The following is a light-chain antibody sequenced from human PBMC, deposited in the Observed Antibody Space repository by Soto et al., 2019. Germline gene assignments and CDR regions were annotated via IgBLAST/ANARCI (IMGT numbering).Light chain of an antibody. CDR2: GAS. V-gene: IGKV3-20*01. CDR3: QQYGSSPFT. CDR1: QTVSSNN. J-gene: IGKJ3*01. Sequence: DIVLTQSPGTLSLSPGERATLSCRASQTVSSNNLAWYQQKRGQAPRLLIYGASSRAAAIPDRFRGSGSGTDFTLIISSLAPEDFADYYCQQYGSSPFTFGPGTAVDIK.